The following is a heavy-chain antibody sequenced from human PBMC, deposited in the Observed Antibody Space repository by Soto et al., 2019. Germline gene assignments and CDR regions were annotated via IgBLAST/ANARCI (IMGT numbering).Heavy chain of an antibody. V-gene: IGHV4-59*08. CDR1: GGAITRSY. J-gene: IGHJ4*02. CDR3: ARNWNLELVPPAYFDS. D-gene: IGHD2-8*02. Sequence: SETLSLTCAVSGGAITRSYWSWLRQPPGKELEWIGSVYFIGSTNYNPSLKSRVTISVDTSKNQFSLNLKSVTAAETAVYYCARNWNLELVPPAYFDSWGQGTLVTVSS. CDR2: VYFIGST.